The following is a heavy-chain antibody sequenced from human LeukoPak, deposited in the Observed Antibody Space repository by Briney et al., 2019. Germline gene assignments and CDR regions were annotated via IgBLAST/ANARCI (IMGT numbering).Heavy chain of an antibody. CDR3: ARESYDSSRGFDY. V-gene: IGHV3-66*01. CDR2: IYSGGST. J-gene: IGHJ4*02. D-gene: IGHD3-22*01. Sequence: GSLRLSCAASGFTVSSNYMSWVRQAPGKGLEWVSVIYSGGSTYYADSVKGRFTISRDNSKNTLYLQMNSLRAEDTAVYYCARESYDSSRGFDYWGQGTLSPSPQ. CDR1: GFTVSSNY.